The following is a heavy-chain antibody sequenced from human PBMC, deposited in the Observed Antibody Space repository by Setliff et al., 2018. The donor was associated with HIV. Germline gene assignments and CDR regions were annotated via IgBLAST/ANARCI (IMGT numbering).Heavy chain of an antibody. D-gene: IGHD3-16*01. Sequence: GGSLRLSCAASGFTFDDYTMHWVRQAPGKGLEWVSLISWDGGSAYYADSVKGRVTISRDNSKNSLYLEVRSLRLEDTALYSCAKSTGSVLGTYYFDYWGQGTMVTVSS. CDR3: AKSTGSVLGTYYFDY. CDR2: ISWDGGSA. J-gene: IGHJ4*02. V-gene: IGHV3-43*01. CDR1: GFTFDDYT.